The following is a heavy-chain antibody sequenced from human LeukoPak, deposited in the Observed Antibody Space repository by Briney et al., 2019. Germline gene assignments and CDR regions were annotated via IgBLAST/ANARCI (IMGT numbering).Heavy chain of an antibody. CDR3: AKDHRRYAPLNYYYYGTDV. J-gene: IGHJ6*02. D-gene: IGHD5-12*01. CDR1: GFTFSSYA. V-gene: IGHV3-23*01. CDR2: ISGSGGNT. Sequence: GGSLRLSCAASGFTFSSYAMSWVRQAPGKGLEWVSAISGSGGNTYYADSVKGRFTISGDNSKNTLYLQMNSLRAEDTAVYYCAKDHRRYAPLNYYYYGTDVWGQGTTVTVSS.